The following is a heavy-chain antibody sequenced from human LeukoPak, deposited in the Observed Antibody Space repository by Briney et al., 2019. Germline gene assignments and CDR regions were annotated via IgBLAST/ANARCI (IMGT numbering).Heavy chain of an antibody. Sequence: ASVKVSCKASGYTFTSYYMHWVRQAPGQGLEWMGRINPNSGGTNYAQKFQGRVTMTRDTSISTAYMELSRLRSDDTAVYYCARGREEGYSYGKIDPWGQGTLVTVSS. CDR1: GYTFTSYY. D-gene: IGHD5-18*01. V-gene: IGHV1-2*06. CDR3: ARGREEGYSYGKIDP. J-gene: IGHJ5*02. CDR2: INPNSGGT.